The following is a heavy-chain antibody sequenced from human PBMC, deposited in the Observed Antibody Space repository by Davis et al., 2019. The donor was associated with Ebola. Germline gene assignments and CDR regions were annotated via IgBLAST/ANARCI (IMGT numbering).Heavy chain of an antibody. CDR3: ARGPYLTWFDP. Sequence: GGSLRLSCAASGFTFSGSAMNWVRQAPGKGLEWVSYISSSGSTIYYADSVKGRFTISRDNAKNSLYLQMNSLRAEDTAVYYCARGPYLTWFDPWGQGTLVTVSS. CDR1: GFTFSGSA. V-gene: IGHV3-48*03. CDR2: ISSSGSTI. J-gene: IGHJ5*02.